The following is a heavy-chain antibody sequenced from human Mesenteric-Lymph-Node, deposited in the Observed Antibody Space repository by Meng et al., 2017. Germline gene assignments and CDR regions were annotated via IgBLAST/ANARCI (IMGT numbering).Heavy chain of an antibody. CDR3: ATGGVYYDSYAGMDV. CDR1: GYTFTSYD. CDR2: MNPNSGNT. J-gene: IGHJ6*02. V-gene: IGHV1-8*03. D-gene: IGHD3-22*01. Sequence: ASVKVSCKASGYTFTSYDINWVRQATGQGLEWMGWMNPNSGNTGYAQKFQGRVTITRNTSISTAYMELSSLRSEDTAVYYCATGGVYYDSYAGMDVWGQGTTVTVSS.